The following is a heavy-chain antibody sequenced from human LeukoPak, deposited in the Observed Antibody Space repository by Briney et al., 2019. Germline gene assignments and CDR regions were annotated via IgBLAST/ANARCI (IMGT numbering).Heavy chain of an antibody. D-gene: IGHD5-12*01. CDR2: ISGGGGST. J-gene: IGHJ4*02. CDR1: GFVFSSYG. Sequence: GGSLRLSCAASGFVFSSYGMSWVRQPPGKGLEWVATISGGGGSTYYADSVKGRFIISRDNSINTLYLQVKSLRAEDTAAYYCAKTMGGSWLFDYWGQGTLVTVSS. CDR3: AKTMGGSWLFDY. V-gene: IGHV3-23*01.